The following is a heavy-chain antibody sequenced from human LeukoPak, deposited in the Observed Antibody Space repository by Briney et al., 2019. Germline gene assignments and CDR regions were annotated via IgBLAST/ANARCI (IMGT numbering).Heavy chain of an antibody. D-gene: IGHD3-9*01. V-gene: IGHV3-7*01. CDR3: ARDQGQLRYFDWLGDY. CDR2: IKQDGSEK. J-gene: IGHJ4*02. CDR1: GFTFSSYS. Sequence: GGSLRLSCAASGFTFSSYSMNWVRQAPGKGLEWVANIKQDGSEKYYVDSVKGRFTISRDNAKNSLYLQMNSLRAEDTAVYYCARDQGQLRYFDWLGDYWGQGTLVTVSS.